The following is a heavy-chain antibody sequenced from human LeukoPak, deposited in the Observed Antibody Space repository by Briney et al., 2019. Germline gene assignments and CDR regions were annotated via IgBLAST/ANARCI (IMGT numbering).Heavy chain of an antibody. D-gene: IGHD3-22*01. J-gene: IGHJ4*02. CDR3: ARDHPTYYYDSSGHYPVGYFDY. CDR1: GGSISISSYY. CDR2: VFYSGKT. Sequence: PSETLSLTCTVSGGSISISSYYWSWIRQSPGKGLEWIGYVFYSGKTDYSPSLRSRVSMSVDTSKNQFSLKVTSVTAADTAVYYCARDHPTYYYDSSGHYPVGYFDYWGQGTLVTVSS. V-gene: IGHV4-61*01.